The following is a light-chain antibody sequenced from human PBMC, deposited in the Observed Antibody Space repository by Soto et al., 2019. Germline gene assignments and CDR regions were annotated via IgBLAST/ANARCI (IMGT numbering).Light chain of an antibody. CDR1: QSVSSN. J-gene: IGKJ1*01. CDR2: DAS. CDR3: LQDYNYPWT. Sequence: EIVVTQSPGTLSLSPGERATLSCRASQSVSSNLAWYQQKPGQAPKLLIYDASNRATGIPARFSASGSGTDFTLTISSLQPEDFATYYCLQDYNYPWTFGQGTKVDIK. V-gene: IGKV3D-7*01.